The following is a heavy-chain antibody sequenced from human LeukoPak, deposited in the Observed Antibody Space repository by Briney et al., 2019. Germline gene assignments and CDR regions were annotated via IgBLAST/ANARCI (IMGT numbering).Heavy chain of an antibody. CDR1: GFTFSSYA. V-gene: IGHV3-30*04. Sequence: GGSLRLSCAASGFTFSSYAMHWVRQAPGKGLEWVAVISYGGSNKYYADSVKGRFTISRDNSKNTLYLQMNSLRAEDTAVYYCAKDSQQLALDYWGQGTLVTVSS. D-gene: IGHD6-13*01. CDR3: AKDSQQLALDY. J-gene: IGHJ4*02. CDR2: ISYGGSNK.